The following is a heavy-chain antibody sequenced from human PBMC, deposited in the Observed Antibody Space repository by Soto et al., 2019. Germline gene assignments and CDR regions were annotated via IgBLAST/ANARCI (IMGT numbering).Heavy chain of an antibody. CDR2: INAGNGNT. Sequence: VASVKVSCKASGYTFTSYAMHWVRQAPGQRIEWMGWINAGNGNTKYSQKFQGRVTITRDTSASTAYMELSSLRSEDTAVYYCARVGVFCCGCSCDDTYDAFYICGQGTMVPGSS. CDR1: GYTFTSYA. V-gene: IGHV1-3*01. J-gene: IGHJ3*02. D-gene: IGHD2-15*01. CDR3: ARVGVFCCGCSCDDTYDAFYI.